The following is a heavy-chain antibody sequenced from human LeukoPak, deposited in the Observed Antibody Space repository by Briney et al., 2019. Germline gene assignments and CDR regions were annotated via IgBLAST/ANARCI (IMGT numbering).Heavy chain of an antibody. CDR1: GFTFSSYS. Sequence: GGSLRLSCAASGFTFSSYSMSWVRQAPGKGLEWISYIISTGSTTYYADSVKGRFTISRDNANNSVFLQMSSLRAEDTAVYYCATGFWGYCSRNSCPLDNWGQGALVTVAS. J-gene: IGHJ4*02. D-gene: IGHD2-2*01. CDR3: ATGFWGYCSRNSCPLDN. V-gene: IGHV3-48*01. CDR2: IISTGSTT.